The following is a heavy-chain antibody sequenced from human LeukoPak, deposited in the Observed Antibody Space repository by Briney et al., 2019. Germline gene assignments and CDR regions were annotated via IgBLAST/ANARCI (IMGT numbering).Heavy chain of an antibody. CDR2: IYYSGST. D-gene: IGHD3-3*01. CDR3: ARELRITIFGVVTPNWFDP. J-gene: IGHJ5*02. V-gene: IGHV4-38-2*01. Sequence: GSLRLSCAASGFTFSDYYMSWIRQAPGKGLEWIGSIYYSGSTYYNPSLKSRVTISVDTSKNQFSLKLSSVTAADTAVYYCARELRITIFGVVTPNWFDPWGQGTLVTVSS. CDR1: GFTFSDYY.